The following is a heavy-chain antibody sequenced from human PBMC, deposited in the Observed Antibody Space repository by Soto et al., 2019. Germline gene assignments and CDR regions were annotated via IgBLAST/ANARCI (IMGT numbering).Heavy chain of an antibody. CDR3: ARCYCSVGSCYTCWHFDL. D-gene: IGHD2-15*01. Sequence: QVQLVQSGAEVKKPGASVKVSCNASGYTCNNYGISWVRQAPGQGREWMGWIGPYKGNTDHAQNFQGRVTMTTDTSTNTAYMELRSLRSDDTALYYCARCYCSVGSCYTCWHFDLWGRGTLVTVSS. CDR1: GYTCNNYG. V-gene: IGHV1-18*01. CDR2: IGPYKGNT. J-gene: IGHJ2*01.